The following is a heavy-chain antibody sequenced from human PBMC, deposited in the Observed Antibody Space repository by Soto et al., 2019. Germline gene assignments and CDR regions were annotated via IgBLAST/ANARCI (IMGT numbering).Heavy chain of an antibody. J-gene: IGHJ4*02. Sequence: EASVKVSCKASGYTFTSYGIIWVRHAPGQGLEWMGWISAYNGNTNYAQKLQGRVTMTTDTSTSTAYMELRSLRSDDTAVYYCARVNYDFWSGYLGPFDYWGQGTLVTVSS. D-gene: IGHD3-3*01. V-gene: IGHV1-18*01. CDR1: GYTFTSYG. CDR2: ISAYNGNT. CDR3: ARVNYDFWSGYLGPFDY.